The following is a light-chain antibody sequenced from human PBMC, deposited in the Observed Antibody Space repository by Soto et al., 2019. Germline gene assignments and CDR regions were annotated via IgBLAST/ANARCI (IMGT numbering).Light chain of an antibody. Sequence: QSALTQPASVSGPPGQSITISCNEPRSVVGSYNLVSWYQQHPGKPPKLMIYEVTKRPSGVSNRFSGSKSGNTASLTISGLQAEDEADYYCCSYAGSSTSYVFGTGTKLTVL. CDR2: EVT. J-gene: IGLJ1*01. V-gene: IGLV2-23*02. CDR1: RSVVGSYNL. CDR3: CSYAGSSTSYV.